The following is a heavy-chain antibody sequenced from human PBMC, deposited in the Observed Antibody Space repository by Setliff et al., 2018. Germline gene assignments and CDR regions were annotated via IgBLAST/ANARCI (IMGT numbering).Heavy chain of an antibody. CDR3: ATERGAFDI. CDR2: ISSSSSTI. J-gene: IGHJ3*02. Sequence: GGSLRLSCAASGFTFSDYSMNWVRQAPGKGLEWVSDISSSSSTIYYADSVKGRFTISRDNAQNSLYLQMNSLRAEDTAVYYCATERGAFDIWGQGTMVTVSS. CDR1: GFTFSDYS. V-gene: IGHV3-48*01.